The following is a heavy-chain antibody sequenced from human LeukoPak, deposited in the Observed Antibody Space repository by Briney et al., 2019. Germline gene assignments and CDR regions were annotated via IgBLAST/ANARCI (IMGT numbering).Heavy chain of an antibody. CDR1: GGSISSYY. CDR3: ARGASLRYFDWLLPDYYYYYGMDV. V-gene: IGHV4-59*01. CDR2: IYYSGST. Sequence: SETLSLTCTVSGGSISSYYWSWTRQPPGKGLEWIGYIYYSGSTNYNPSLKSRVTISVDTSKSQFSLKLSSVTAADTAVYYCARGASLRYFDWLLPDYYYYYGMDVWGQGTTVTVSS. J-gene: IGHJ6*02. D-gene: IGHD3-9*01.